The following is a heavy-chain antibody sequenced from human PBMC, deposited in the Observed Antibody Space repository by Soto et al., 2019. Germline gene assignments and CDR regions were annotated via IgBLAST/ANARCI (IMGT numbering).Heavy chain of an antibody. Sequence: GGSLRLSCAASGFTFSSYEMNWVRQAPGKGLEWISHISSLDSTIYYAGSVKGRFTISSDNAKSSLYLQMNSLRAEDTAVYYCARSSGSYRPFDSWGQGTLVTVSS. V-gene: IGHV3-48*03. J-gene: IGHJ4*02. CDR3: ARSSGSYRPFDS. CDR1: GFTFSSYE. CDR2: ISSLDSTI. D-gene: IGHD3-22*01.